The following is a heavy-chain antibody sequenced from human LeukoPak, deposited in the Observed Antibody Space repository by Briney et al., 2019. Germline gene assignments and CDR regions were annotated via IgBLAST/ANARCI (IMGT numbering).Heavy chain of an antibody. V-gene: IGHV1-18*01. J-gene: IGHJ4*02. D-gene: IGHD1-26*01. Sequence: ASVKVSCKASGYTFTSYGISWVRQAPGQGLEWMGWISAYNDNTNYAQKLQGRVTMTTDTSTSTAYMELRSLRSDDTAVYYCARVEVGKYSGSYFGWGQGTLVTVSS. CDR2: ISAYNDNT. CDR1: GYTFTSYG. CDR3: ARVEVGKYSGSYFG.